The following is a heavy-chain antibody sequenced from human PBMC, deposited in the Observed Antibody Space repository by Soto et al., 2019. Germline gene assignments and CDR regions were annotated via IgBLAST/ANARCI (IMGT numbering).Heavy chain of an antibody. V-gene: IGHV5-10-1*03. J-gene: IGHJ4*02. CDR1: GYSFTSYW. D-gene: IGHD6-19*01. CDR3: ASAPGYSSGWYPDYYFDY. CDR2: IDPSDSYT. Sequence: EVQLVQSGAEVKKPGESLRISCKGSGYSFTSYWISWVRQMPGKGLEWMGRIDPSDSYTNYSPSFQGHVTISADKSISTAYLQWSSPKASDTAMYYCASAPGYSSGWYPDYYFDYWGQGTLVTVSS.